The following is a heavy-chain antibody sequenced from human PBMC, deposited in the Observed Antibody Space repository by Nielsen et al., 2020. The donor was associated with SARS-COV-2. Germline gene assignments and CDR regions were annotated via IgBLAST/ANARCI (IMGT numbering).Heavy chain of an antibody. CDR3: AREGEGAVAGTFDY. J-gene: IGHJ4*02. D-gene: IGHD6-19*01. CDR1: GFTFNIYA. Sequence: GESLKISCAASGFTFNIYAMAWVRRAPGRGLEWVSGTSASGASTYYADSVKGRFTISRDNAKNSLYLQMNSLRAEDTAVYYCAREGEGAVAGTFDYWGQGTLVTVSS. CDR2: TSASGAST. V-gene: IGHV3-23*01.